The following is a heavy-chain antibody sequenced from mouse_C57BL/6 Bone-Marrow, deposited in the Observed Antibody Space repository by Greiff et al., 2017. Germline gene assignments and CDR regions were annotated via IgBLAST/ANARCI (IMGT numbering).Heavy chain of an antibody. CDR1: GYTFTSYW. CDR3: ASEWIYYGNYYYAMDY. Sequence: QVQLQQPGAELVKPGASVKLSCKASGYTFTSYWMHWVKQRPGQGLEWIGMINPNSGSTNYNEKFKSKATLTVEKSSSTAYMQLSSLTSEDSAVYYCASEWIYYGNYYYAMDYWGQGTSVTVSS. CDR2: INPNSGST. V-gene: IGHV1-64*01. D-gene: IGHD2-1*01. J-gene: IGHJ4*01.